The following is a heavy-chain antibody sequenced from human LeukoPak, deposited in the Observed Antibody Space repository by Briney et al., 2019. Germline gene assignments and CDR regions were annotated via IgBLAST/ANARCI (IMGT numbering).Heavy chain of an antibody. CDR2: IRYDGSNK. Sequence: PGGSLRLSCAASGFTFSSYGMHWVRQAPGKGLEGGAFIRYDGSNKYYADSVKGRFTISRDNSKNTLYLQMNSLRAEDTAVYYCAKDGDYYYGSGSRLDYWGQGTLVTVSS. D-gene: IGHD3-10*01. V-gene: IGHV3-30*02. J-gene: IGHJ4*02. CDR3: AKDGDYYYGSGSRLDY. CDR1: GFTFSSYG.